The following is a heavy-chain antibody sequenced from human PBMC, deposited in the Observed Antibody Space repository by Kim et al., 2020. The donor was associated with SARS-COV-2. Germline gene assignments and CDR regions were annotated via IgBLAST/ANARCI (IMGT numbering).Heavy chain of an antibody. V-gene: IGHV4-59*09. D-gene: IGHD4-17*01. J-gene: IGHJ4*02. Sequence: STNYNPSLKSRVTISVDTSKNQFSLRLSSVTAADTAVYYCARGGTVIFGYWGQGTLVTVSS. CDR2: ST. CDR3: ARGGTVIFGY.